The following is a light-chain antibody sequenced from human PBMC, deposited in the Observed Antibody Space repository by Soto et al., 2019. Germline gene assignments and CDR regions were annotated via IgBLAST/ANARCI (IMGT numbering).Light chain of an antibody. V-gene: IGKV3-20*01. CDR3: QQYGSSPT. CDR1: QSVSSSY. CDR2: GAS. Sequence: EIVLTQSPGTLSLSPGERATLSCRARQSVSSSYLAWYQQKPGQAPRLLIYGASSRATSIPDKFSGSGYGKDFTLTISRLEPEDFAGYYCQQYGSSPTFGGGTKVEIK. J-gene: IGKJ4*01.